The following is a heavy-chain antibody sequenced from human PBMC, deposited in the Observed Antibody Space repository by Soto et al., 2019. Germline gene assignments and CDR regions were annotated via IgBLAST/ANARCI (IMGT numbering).Heavy chain of an antibody. D-gene: IGHD6-19*01. CDR3: GRPRAGTSAFDL. Sequence: SVKVSCNASGGTFSSYAIIWVRQAPGQGLEWMGGISPIFCTANYAQKVQGRVTIPAHESPSTAYMELSSLRSAQTAVYYCGRPRAGTSAFDLWGQGPMVTV. J-gene: IGHJ3*01. V-gene: IGHV1-69*13. CDR1: GGTFSSYA. CDR2: ISPIFCTA.